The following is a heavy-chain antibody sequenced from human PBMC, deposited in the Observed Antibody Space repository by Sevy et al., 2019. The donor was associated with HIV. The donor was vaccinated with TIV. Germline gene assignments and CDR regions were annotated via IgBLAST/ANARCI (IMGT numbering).Heavy chain of an antibody. CDR1: GFTFSEFG. J-gene: IGHJ5*02. CDR2: IWHDGRNNK. D-gene: IGHD3-10*01. V-gene: IGHV3-33*08. CDR3: ARDRGEILRSAFKS. Sequence: GGSLRLSCAASGFTFSEFGMHWVRQAPGKGLEWVAVIWHDGRNNKYNEDSVKGRFTISSDNSKNTHYLQMNSLRADDTAIYYCARDRGEILRSAFKSWGQGTLVTVSS.